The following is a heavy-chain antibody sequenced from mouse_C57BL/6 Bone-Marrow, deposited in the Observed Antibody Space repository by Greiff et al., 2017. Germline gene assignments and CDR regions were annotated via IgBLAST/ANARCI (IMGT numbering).Heavy chain of an antibody. CDR1: GFNIKDDY. V-gene: IGHV14-4*01. Sequence: VQLQQSGAELVRPGASVKLSCTASGFNIKDDYMHWVKQRPEQGLEWIGWIDPENGDTESASKFQGKATITADPSSNTAYLQLSSLTSVDTAVNYCTFPAARAYFDYWGQGTTLTVSS. J-gene: IGHJ2*01. CDR3: TFPAARAYFDY. D-gene: IGHD3-1*01. CDR2: IDPENGDT.